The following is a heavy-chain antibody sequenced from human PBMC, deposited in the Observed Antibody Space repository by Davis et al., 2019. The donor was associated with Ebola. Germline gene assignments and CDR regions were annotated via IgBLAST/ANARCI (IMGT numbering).Heavy chain of an antibody. Sequence: ASVKVSCKASGYTFTSYAMHWVRQAPGQGLEWMGWINPNSGGTNYAQKFQGWVTMTRDTSISTAYMELSRLRSDDTAVYYCVRESVYYYGSGSYSYGMDVWGQGTTVTVSS. CDR1: GYTFTSYA. D-gene: IGHD3-10*01. CDR2: INPNSGGT. J-gene: IGHJ6*02. V-gene: IGHV1-2*04. CDR3: VRESVYYYGSGSYSYGMDV.